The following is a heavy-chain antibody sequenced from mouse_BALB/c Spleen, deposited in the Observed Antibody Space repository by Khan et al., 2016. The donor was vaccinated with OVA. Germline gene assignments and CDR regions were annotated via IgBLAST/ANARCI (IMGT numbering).Heavy chain of an antibody. CDR2: INYSGYT. Sequence: EVQLVESGPDLVKPSQSLSLTCTVTGYSITSGYGWHWIRQFPGNKLEWMGYINYSGYTNYNPSLKSRISITRDTSKNQFFLQLNSVTTEDTATYYCARWGATDAMDYWGQGTSVTVSS. D-gene: IGHD3-1*01. CDR3: ARWGATDAMDY. J-gene: IGHJ4*01. V-gene: IGHV3-1*02. CDR1: GYSITSGYG.